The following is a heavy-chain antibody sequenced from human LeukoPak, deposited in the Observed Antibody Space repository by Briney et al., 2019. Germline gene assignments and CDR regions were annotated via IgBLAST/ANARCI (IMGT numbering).Heavy chain of an antibody. Sequence: PGGSLRLSCAASGFTFSSYSMNWVRQAPGKGLEWVSSISSSSSYIYYADSVKGRFTISGDNAKNSLYLQMNSLRAEDTAVYYCARVRSLLLDYWGQGTLVTVSS. CDR3: ARVRSLLLDY. J-gene: IGHJ4*02. D-gene: IGHD3-10*01. V-gene: IGHV3-21*04. CDR1: GFTFSSYS. CDR2: ISSSSSYI.